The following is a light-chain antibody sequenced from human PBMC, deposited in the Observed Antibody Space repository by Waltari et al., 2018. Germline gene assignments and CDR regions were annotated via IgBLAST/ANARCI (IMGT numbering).Light chain of an antibody. Sequence: QSALTQPASVSGSPGQSITISCTGTSSDVGSYNLVSWYQQHPGKAPKLMIYEGSKRPSGDSNRFSGSKSGNTASLTISGFQAEDEADYYCCSYAGSSTSYVFGTGTMITVL. CDR2: EGS. J-gene: IGLJ1*01. CDR3: CSYAGSSTSYV. CDR1: SSDVGSYNL. V-gene: IGLV2-23*01.